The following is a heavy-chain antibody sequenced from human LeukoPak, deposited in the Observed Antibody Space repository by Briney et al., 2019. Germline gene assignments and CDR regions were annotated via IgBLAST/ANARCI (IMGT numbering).Heavy chain of an antibody. CDR2: ISWNSGSI. CDR3: AKDMLPYSSGWCDY. V-gene: IGHV3-9*01. D-gene: IGHD6-19*01. J-gene: IGHJ4*02. CDR1: GFTFGDYA. Sequence: GRSLRLSCAASGFTFGDYAMHWVRRAPGKGLEWVSGISWNSGSIGYADSVKGRFTISRDNAKNSLYLQMNSLRAEDTALYYCAKDMLPYSSGWCDYWGQGTLVTVSS.